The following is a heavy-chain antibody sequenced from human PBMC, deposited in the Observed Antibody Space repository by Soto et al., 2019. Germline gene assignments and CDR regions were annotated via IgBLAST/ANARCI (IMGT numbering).Heavy chain of an antibody. CDR2: LYSGSA. D-gene: IGHD3-10*01. CDR1: RASITRGGFH. CDR3: ARRGSGHTFDY. J-gene: IGHJ4*02. V-gene: IGHV4-39*02. Sequence: QLQLQESGPGLVKPSETLSLTCAVTRASITRGGFHWGWIRQSPGQGLEWMGSLYSGSAYYNPSLKSRVTISADTSEHYVSLRLTSVTAADTAVYYCARRGSGHTFDYWGQGTLVTVSS.